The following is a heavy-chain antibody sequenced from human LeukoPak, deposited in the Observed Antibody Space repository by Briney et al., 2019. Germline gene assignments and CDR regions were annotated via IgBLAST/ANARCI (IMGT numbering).Heavy chain of an antibody. V-gene: IGHV3-21*01. Sequence: GGSLRLSCAASGFTFSSYSMSWVRQAPGKGLERVSSISSSSTYIYYADSVKGRFTISRDNAKDSLYLQMNSLRAEDTAVYYCARFFWSTGYYHEYWGQGTLVTVSS. CDR1: GFTFSSYS. D-gene: IGHD3-22*01. CDR2: ISSSSTYI. J-gene: IGHJ4*02. CDR3: ARFFWSTGYYHEY.